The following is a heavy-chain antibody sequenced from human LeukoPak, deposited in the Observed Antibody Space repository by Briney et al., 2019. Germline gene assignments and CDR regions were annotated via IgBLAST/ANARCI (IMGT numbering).Heavy chain of an antibody. D-gene: IGHD6-19*01. CDR2: VYSGGLT. CDR1: GFIVSENH. J-gene: IGHJ6*02. Sequence: GGSLSLSCAASGFIVSENHVRWVPQATGKGVEWVSTVYSGGLTFYADPVKGRFTTSRDNSKNTLYLQMSSLRAEDTAVYYCVRDRWPGLGDFWGQGTTVTVSS. V-gene: IGHV3-66*01. CDR3: VRDRWPGLGDF.